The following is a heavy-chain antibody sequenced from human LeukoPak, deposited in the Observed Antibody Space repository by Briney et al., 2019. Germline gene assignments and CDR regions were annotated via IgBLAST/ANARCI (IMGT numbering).Heavy chain of an antibody. D-gene: IGHD2-2*01. CDR1: GGTFSSYA. CDR3: ARGGKVVVLAAYFDL. V-gene: IGHV1-69*01. CDR2: IIPIFGTA. Sequence: SVKVSCKASGGTFSSYAISWVRQAPGQGLEWMGGIIPIFGTANYAQKFQGRVTITADESTSTAYMELSSLRSEDTAVYYCARGGKVVVLAAYFDLWGRGTLVTVSS. J-gene: IGHJ2*01.